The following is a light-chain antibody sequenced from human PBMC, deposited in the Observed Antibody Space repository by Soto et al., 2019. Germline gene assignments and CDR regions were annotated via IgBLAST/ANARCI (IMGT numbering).Light chain of an antibody. CDR2: GAS. Sequence: VVTQSPSTLSVSPGERATLSCWASETITTNLAWYQQKPGQAPRLRISGASTRAGGISDMIRSSWSRTEFTLTISSMRSEDFAVYYCQQYKNWWTFGQGTKVDIK. V-gene: IGKV3-15*01. J-gene: IGKJ1*01. CDR3: QQYKNWWT. CDR1: ETITTN.